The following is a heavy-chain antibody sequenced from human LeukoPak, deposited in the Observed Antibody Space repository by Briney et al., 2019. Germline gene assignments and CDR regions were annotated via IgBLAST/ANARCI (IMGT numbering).Heavy chain of an antibody. J-gene: IGHJ4*02. D-gene: IGHD6-13*01. Sequence: SETLSLTCTVSGDSISDYYWSWIRQPPGKGLEWIGYIYYSGSTNYNPSLKSRVTISVDTSKNQFSLSLSSVTAADTAVYYCAKSAYSSTWDNYFDYWGQGTLVTVSS. CDR3: AKSAYSSTWDNYFDY. CDR1: GDSISDYY. V-gene: IGHV4-59*08. CDR2: IYYSGST.